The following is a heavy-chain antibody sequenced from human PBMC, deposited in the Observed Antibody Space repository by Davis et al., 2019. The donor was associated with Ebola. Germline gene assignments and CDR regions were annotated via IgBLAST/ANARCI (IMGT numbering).Heavy chain of an antibody. J-gene: IGHJ4*02. CDR3: AHLGPQRYCSGGGCHGYLDY. CDR1: GYTFTSYD. CDR2: MNPNSGNT. Sequence: ASVKVSCKASGYTFTSYDINCVRQATGQGLEWMGWMNPNSGNTGYAQNFQGRLTVTADESTRTAYMELNGLRSEDTAVYYCAHLGPQRYCSGGGCHGYLDYWGQGTLVTVSS. D-gene: IGHD2-15*01. V-gene: IGHV1-8*01.